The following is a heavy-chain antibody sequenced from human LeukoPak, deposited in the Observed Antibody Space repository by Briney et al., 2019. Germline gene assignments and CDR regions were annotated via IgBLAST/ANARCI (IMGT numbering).Heavy chain of an antibody. Sequence: SETLSLTCTVSGGSISSSSYYWGWICQPPGKGLEWIGSIYYSGSTYYNPSLKSRVTISVDTSKNQFSLKLSSVTAADTAVYYCARPGGYCSSTSCYNWFDPWGQGTLVTVSS. CDR2: IYYSGST. V-gene: IGHV4-39*01. J-gene: IGHJ5*02. D-gene: IGHD2-2*01. CDR3: ARPGGYCSSTSCYNWFDP. CDR1: GGSISSSSYY.